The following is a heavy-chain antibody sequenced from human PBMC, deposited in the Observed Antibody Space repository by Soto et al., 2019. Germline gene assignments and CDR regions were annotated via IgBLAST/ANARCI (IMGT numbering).Heavy chain of an antibody. D-gene: IGHD1-1*01. J-gene: IGHJ6*02. V-gene: IGHV3-23*01. CDR2: LSSRGLST. Sequence: GGSLRLSCAASGSTFSSFAMSWVRQGPGKGLEWISTLSSRGLSTYYADSVKGRFTISRDNSNNTLYLQMNSLGDDDTAVYYCAKVTGSSFLYYAMDVWGQGTTVTVSS. CDR1: GSTFSSFA. CDR3: AKVTGSSFLYYAMDV.